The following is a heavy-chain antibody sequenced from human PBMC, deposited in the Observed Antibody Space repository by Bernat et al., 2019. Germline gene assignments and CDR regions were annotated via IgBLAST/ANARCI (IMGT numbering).Heavy chain of an antibody. CDR3: ARDSGYCSGGRCADAFDI. J-gene: IGHJ3*02. V-gene: IGHV3-74*01. CDR2: SNSDGSKT. D-gene: IGHD2-15*01. CDR1: GFTFSGHW. Sequence: EVQLVESGGGLVQPGGSLRLSCAASGFTFSGHWMHWVRQAPGKGLVWVSRSNSDGSKTNYADSLKGRFAISRDNAKSTVYLQMNSRRAEDTAVYYCARDSGYCSGGRCADAFDIWGQGTMVTVSS.